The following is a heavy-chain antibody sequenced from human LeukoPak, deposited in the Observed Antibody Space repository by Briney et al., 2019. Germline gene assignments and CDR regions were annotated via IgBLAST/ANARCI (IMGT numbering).Heavy chain of an antibody. Sequence: SETLSLTCAVSGGSINSHHWGWIRQPPGKGLQWIGDIYYTGKNNYNPSLKSRVTISLDTSKDHLSLNLTSVVAADTAIYYCVRRDTGWNYFDYWGQGILVTVSS. CDR3: VRRDTGWNYFDY. CDR1: GGSINSHH. J-gene: IGHJ4*02. D-gene: IGHD6-19*01. V-gene: IGHV4-59*08. CDR2: IYYTGKN.